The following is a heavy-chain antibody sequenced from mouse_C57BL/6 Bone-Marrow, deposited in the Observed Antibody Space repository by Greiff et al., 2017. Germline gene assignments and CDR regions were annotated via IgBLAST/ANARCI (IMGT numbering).Heavy chain of an antibody. D-gene: IGHD1-1*01. V-gene: IGHV1-81*01. Sequence: VHLVESGAELARPGASVKLSCKASGYTFTSYGISWVKQRTGQGLEWIGEIYPRSGNTYYNEKFKGKATLTADKSSSTAYMELRSLTSEDSAVYFCARALITTVVAGDYWGQGTTLTVSS. J-gene: IGHJ2*01. CDR1: GYTFTSYG. CDR3: ARALITTVVAGDY. CDR2: IYPRSGNT.